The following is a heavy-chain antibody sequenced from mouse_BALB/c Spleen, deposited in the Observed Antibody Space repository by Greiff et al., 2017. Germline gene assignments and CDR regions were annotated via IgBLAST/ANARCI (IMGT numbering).Heavy chain of an antibody. D-gene: IGHD2-1*01. CDR1: GFNTKDYY. Sequence: EVQLQQSGAELVRPGALVKLSCKASGFNTKDYYMHWVKQRPEQGLEWIGWIDPENGNTIYDPKFQGKASITADTSSNTAYLQLSSLTSEDTAVYYCARDGNYGGVAYWGQGTLVTVSA. J-gene: IGHJ3*01. CDR3: ARDGNYGGVAY. V-gene: IGHV14-1*02. CDR2: IDPENGNT.